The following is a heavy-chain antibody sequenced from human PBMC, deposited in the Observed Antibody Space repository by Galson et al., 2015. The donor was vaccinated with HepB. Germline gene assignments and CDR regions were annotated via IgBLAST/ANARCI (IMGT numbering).Heavy chain of an antibody. V-gene: IGHV3-30*03. CDR1: GFTFSSYG. D-gene: IGHD3-3*01. J-gene: IGHJ4*02. CDR2: ISYDGSNK. CDR3: ARDNPILTPFSVTIPDY. Sequence: SLRLSCAASGFTFSSYGMHWVRQAPGKGLEWVAVISYDGSNKYYVDSVKGRFTISRDNAKNSLYLQMNSLRAEDTAVYYCARDNPILTPFSVTIPDYWGQGTLVTVSS.